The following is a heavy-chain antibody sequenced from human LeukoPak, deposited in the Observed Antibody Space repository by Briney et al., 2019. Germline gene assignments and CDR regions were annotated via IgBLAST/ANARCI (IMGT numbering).Heavy chain of an antibody. V-gene: IGHV4-59*01. Sequence: SETLSLTCTVSGVSISKFYWSWIRQPPGKGLEWIGYIYYSESTNYNPSLKSRVTISVDTSKNQFSLKLSSVTAADTAVYYCARGGFREFDSWGQGTLVIVSS. CDR3: ARGGFREFDS. CDR1: GVSISKFY. D-gene: IGHD3-10*01. CDR2: IYYSEST. J-gene: IGHJ4*02.